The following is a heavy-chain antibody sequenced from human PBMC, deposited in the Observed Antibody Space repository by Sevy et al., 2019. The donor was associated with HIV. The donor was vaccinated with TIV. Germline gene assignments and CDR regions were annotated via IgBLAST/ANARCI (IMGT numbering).Heavy chain of an antibody. CDR3: ARDHNLDSVDY. CDR1: GYTFTGYF. D-gene: IGHD3-22*01. CDR2: INPKSGGT. Sequence: ASVKVSCKTSGYTFTGYFIHWVRQAPGQGLEWMGWINPKSGGTNSEQKFQGRVTMTRDTSISTAYMELSRLRSDDTAVYYCARDHNLDSVDYWGQGTLVTVSS. J-gene: IGHJ4*02. V-gene: IGHV1-2*02.